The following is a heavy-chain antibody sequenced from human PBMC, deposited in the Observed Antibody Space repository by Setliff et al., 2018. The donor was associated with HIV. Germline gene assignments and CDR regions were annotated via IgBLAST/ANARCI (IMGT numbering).Heavy chain of an antibody. CDR3: ARDYYGSGSYFILDY. J-gene: IGHJ4*02. D-gene: IGHD3-10*01. CDR1: GYTFTSYG. V-gene: IGHV1-18*01. CDR2: ISAYNGNT. Sequence: PRASVKVSCKASGYTFTSYGMGWVRQAPGQGLEWMGWISAYNGNTHYAQKLQGRVTMTTDTSTSTAYMELRSLRSDDTAVYYCARDYYGSGSYFILDYWGPGTLVTVSS.